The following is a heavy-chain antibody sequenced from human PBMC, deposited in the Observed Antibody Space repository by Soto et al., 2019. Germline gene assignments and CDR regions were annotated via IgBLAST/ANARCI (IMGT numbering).Heavy chain of an antibody. D-gene: IGHD3-3*01. J-gene: IGHJ6*03. CDR3: ARDRSPNDFWSGYFQTDYYYYYYMDV. V-gene: IGHV3-21*01. CDR1: GFTFSSYS. CDR2: ISSSSSYI. Sequence: EVQLVESGGGLVKPGGSLRLSCAASGFTFSSYSMNWVRQAPGKGLEWVSSISSSSSYIYYADSVKGGFTISRDNAKNSVCLQMNSLRAEDTAVYYCARDRSPNDFWSGYFQTDYYYYYYMDVWGKGTTVTVSS.